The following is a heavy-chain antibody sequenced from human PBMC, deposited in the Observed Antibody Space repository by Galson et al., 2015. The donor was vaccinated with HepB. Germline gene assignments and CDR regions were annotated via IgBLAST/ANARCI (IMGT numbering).Heavy chain of an antibody. CDR1: GSPVSSFDNY. J-gene: IGHJ4*02. Sequence: SETLSLTCTVSGSPVSSFDNYWTWIRQPPGKGLEWIGYHHYSGSTSYNPSLKSRVTISLDRSRNQFSLNLSPVTTADTAVYYCAGTRRTKLDSWGQGTLVTVSS. V-gene: IGHV4-61*08. CDR2: HHYSGST. CDR3: AGTRRTKLDS.